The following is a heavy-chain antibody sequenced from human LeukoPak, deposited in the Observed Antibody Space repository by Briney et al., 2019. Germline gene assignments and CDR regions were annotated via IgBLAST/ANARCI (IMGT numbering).Heavy chain of an antibody. CDR2: IWYDGSNK. CDR1: GFTFSSYG. Sequence: GGSQRLSCAASGFTFSSYGMHWVRQAPGKGLEWVAVIWYDGSNKYYADSVKGRFTISRDNSKNTLYLQMNSLRAEDTAVYYCARDCGGDCYRWDFGSQLTNWFDPWGQGTLVTVSS. J-gene: IGHJ5*02. D-gene: IGHD2-21*02. CDR3: ARDCGGDCYRWDFGSQLTNWFDP. V-gene: IGHV3-33*01.